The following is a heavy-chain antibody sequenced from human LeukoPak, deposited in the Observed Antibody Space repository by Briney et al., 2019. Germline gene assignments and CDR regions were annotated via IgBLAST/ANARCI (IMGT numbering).Heavy chain of an antibody. D-gene: IGHD6-6*01. J-gene: IGHJ6*02. CDR3: ARPLDYYDYAMDV. Sequence: GRSLRLSCAASGFTFSSYSMNWVRQAPGKGLEWVSSISSSSSYIYYADSVKGRFAISRDNAKNSLYLQMNSLRAEDTAVYYCARPLDYYDYAMDVWGQGTTVSVSS. CDR2: ISSSSSYI. CDR1: GFTFSSYS. V-gene: IGHV3-21*01.